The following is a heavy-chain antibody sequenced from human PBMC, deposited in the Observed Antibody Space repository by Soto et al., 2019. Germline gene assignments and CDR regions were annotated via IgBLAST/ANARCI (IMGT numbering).Heavy chain of an antibody. V-gene: IGHV4-59*01. J-gene: IGHJ4*02. CDR3: ARVSRGEGSYYFDY. CDR2: IYYSGST. CDR1: GGSISSYY. D-gene: IGHD3-10*01. Sequence: PSETLSLTCTVSGGSISSYYWSWIRQPPGKGLEWIGYIYYSGSTNYNPSLKSRVTISVDTSKNQFSLKLSSVTAADTAVYYCARVSRGEGSYYFDYWGQGTLVTVSS.